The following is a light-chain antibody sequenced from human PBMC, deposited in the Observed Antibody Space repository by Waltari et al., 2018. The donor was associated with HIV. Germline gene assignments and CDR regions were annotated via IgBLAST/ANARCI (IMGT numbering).Light chain of an antibody. Sequence: DIQMTQSPSTLSASIGDRVTITCRASQSISNWLAWYQQKPGKAPKRLIYKASNLESGVPSRFSGSGSGTEFTLTITSLQPDDSATYYCQQYNTYWRLAQGTKVEIK. CDR2: KAS. CDR1: QSISNW. V-gene: IGKV1-5*03. J-gene: IGKJ1*01. CDR3: QQYNTYWR.